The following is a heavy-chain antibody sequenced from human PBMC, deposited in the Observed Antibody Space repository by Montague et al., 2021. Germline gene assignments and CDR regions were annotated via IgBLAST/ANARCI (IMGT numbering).Heavy chain of an antibody. D-gene: IGHD3-10*01. Sequence: ETLSLTCTVSSGSIFHAHWSWVRQPPGKGLEWLGSMFYGGATSNNPSLKSRVTMSIDTSTNQFSLKLSFVTAADTAVYYCAKQDYFVSGTSYKGFDPWGQGILVTVSP. J-gene: IGHJ5*02. V-gene: IGHV4-59*08. CDR1: SGSIFHAH. CDR3: AKQDYFVSGTSYKGFDP. CDR2: MFYGGAT.